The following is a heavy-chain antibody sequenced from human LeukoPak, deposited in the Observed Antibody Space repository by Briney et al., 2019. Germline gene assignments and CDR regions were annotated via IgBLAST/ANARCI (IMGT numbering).Heavy chain of an antibody. CDR3: ASKSSSWYYAGEN. D-gene: IGHD6-13*01. V-gene: IGHV3-11*01. CDR2: ISSSGSTI. CDR1: GITFSDYY. J-gene: IGHJ4*02. Sequence: PGGSLRLSCAASGITFSDYYMSWIRQAPGKGLEWVSYISSSGSTIYYADSVKGRFTISRDNAKNSLYLQMNSLRAEDTAVYYCASKSSSWYYAGENWGQGTLVTVSP.